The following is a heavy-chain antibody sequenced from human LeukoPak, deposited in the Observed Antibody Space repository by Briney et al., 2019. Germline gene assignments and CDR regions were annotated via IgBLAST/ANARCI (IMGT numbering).Heavy chain of an antibody. CDR3: ARDMPYYDTNWSPRPTDY. CDR1: GGTFSSYA. J-gene: IGHJ4*02. CDR2: IIPIFGTA. Sequence: ASVKVSCKASGGTFSSYAISWVRQAPGQGLEWMGGIIPIFGTANYAQKLQGRVTMTTDTSTSTAYMELRSLRSDGTAVYYCARDMPYYDTNWSPRPTDYWGQGTLVTVSS. V-gene: IGHV1-69*05. D-gene: IGHD3-22*01.